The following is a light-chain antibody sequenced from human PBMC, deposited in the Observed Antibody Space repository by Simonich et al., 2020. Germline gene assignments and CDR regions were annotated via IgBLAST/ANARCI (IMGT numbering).Light chain of an antibody. CDR1: QSLLHRDGKTY. CDR3: MQSIQLPRIT. V-gene: IGKV2D-29*01. J-gene: IGKJ5*01. CDR2: EGS. Sequence: DIVMTQTPLSLSVTPGQPASISCKSSQSLLHRDGKTYLYWYLQKPGQAPQLLIYEGSNRFSGVPDRFSGSGSGTDFTLKISRVEAEDVGVYYCMQSIQLPRITFGQGTRLEMK.